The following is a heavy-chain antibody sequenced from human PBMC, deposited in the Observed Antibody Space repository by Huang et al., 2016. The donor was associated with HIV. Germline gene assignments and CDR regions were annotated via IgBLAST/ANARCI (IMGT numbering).Heavy chain of an antibody. D-gene: IGHD3-22*01. CDR2: FGAMVFAA. CDR1: GDSCTRLP. Sequence: QVHLVQSGAEVKKPGSSVTVSCKACGDSCTRLPSNGVRQAPGQGIEWLGRFGAMVFAATSPQTFLGRVTITADDSTSTSYMELSIRRSDDTAMYYCATSTPMLGESGGWSGKVVITENVPYVDWGQGTLVTVSS. V-gene: IGHV1-69*01. J-gene: IGHJ4*02. CDR3: ATSTPMLGESGGWSGKVVITENVPYVD.